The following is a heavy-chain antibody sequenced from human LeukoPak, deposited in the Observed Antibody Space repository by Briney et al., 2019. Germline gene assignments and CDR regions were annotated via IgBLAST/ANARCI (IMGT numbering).Heavy chain of an antibody. J-gene: IGHJ4*02. V-gene: IGHV3-48*01. Sequence: GSLRLSCAASGFTFISYSMNWVRQAAGKGLEWGSYISSSSSTIYYAYSVKGRFTISRDNAKNSLYLQMNSLRAEDTAVYYCARERCSSTSCYTETGIHYWGQGTLLTVSS. CDR3: ARERCSSTSCYTETGIHY. CDR1: GFTFISYS. D-gene: IGHD2-2*02. CDR2: ISSSSSTI.